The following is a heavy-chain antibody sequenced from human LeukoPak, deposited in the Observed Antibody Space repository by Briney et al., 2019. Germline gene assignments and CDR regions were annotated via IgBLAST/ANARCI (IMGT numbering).Heavy chain of an antibody. J-gene: IGHJ4*02. D-gene: IGHD6-6*01. CDR1: GFTFSNNW. CDR2: IKQDGSEK. Sequence: PGGSLRLSCAASGFTFSNNWMSWVRRAPGKGLEWVANIKQDGSEKYYVDSVKGRFTISTDNAKNSLYLQMNSLRAEDTAVYYCARGRSSLDYWGQGTLVTVSS. V-gene: IGHV3-7*01. CDR3: ARGRSSLDY.